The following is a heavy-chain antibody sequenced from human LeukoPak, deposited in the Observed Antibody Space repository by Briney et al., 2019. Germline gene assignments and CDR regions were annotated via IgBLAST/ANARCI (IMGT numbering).Heavy chain of an antibody. J-gene: IGHJ3*02. CDR3: ARVLFSTVVVAPDDAFDI. V-gene: IGHV1-24*01. CDR2: FDPEDGET. Sequence: ASVKVSCKVSGYTLTELSMHWVRQAPGKGLEWMGGFDPEDGETIYAQKFQGRVTMTEDTSTDTAYMELSSLRSEDTAVYYCARVLFSTVVVAPDDAFDIWGQGTMVTVSS. CDR1: GYTLTELS. D-gene: IGHD2-15*01.